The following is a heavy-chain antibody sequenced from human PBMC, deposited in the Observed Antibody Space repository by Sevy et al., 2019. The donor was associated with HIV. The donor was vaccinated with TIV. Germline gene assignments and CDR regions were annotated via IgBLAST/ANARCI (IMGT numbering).Heavy chain of an antibody. CDR2: FSFGCGKI. CDR3: AREGCSKPHDY. J-gene: IGHJ4*02. CDR1: GFTFSSYA. Sequence: GGSLRLSCAASGFTFSSYAMSWVRQAPGKGLEWVSTFSFGCGKINYADSVKGRFTISRDNSKNTLYLQMHSLRAEDTAVSYSAREGCSKPHDYWGQGTLVTVSS. D-gene: IGHD3-10*02. V-gene: IGHV3-23*01.